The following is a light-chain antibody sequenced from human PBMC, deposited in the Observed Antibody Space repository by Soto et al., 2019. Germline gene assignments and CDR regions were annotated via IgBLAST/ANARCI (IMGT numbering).Light chain of an antibody. Sequence: EIVLTQSPGTLSLSPGERATLSCRASQSVSSSYLAWYQRKPGQAPRLLIYGASSRAAGIPDRFSGSGSGTDFTLTISRLEPEDFAVFYCQHYDSLPITFGQGTRLEI. J-gene: IGKJ5*01. CDR2: GAS. V-gene: IGKV3-20*01. CDR3: QHYDSLPIT. CDR1: QSVSSSY.